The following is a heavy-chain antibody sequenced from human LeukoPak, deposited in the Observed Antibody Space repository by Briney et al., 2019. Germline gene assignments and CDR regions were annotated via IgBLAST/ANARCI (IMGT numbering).Heavy chain of an antibody. Sequence: ASVKVSCKASGYTFTSYDINWVRQATGQWLEWMGWMNPNSGNTGYAQKFQGRVTMTRNTSISTAYMELSSLRSEDTAVYYCARARRFGELSDGFDYWGQGTLVTVSS. CDR1: GYTFTSYD. CDR3: ARARRFGELSDGFDY. CDR2: MNPNSGNT. V-gene: IGHV1-8*01. D-gene: IGHD3-10*01. J-gene: IGHJ4*02.